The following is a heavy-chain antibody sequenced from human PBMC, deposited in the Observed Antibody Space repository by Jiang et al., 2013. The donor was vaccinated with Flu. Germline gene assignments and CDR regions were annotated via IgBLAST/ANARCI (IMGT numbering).Heavy chain of an antibody. CDR2: INPSGGST. CDR1: GYTFTSYY. J-gene: IGHJ3*02. V-gene: IGHV1-46*01. CDR3: ASNVVVTDDAFDI. D-gene: IGHD2-21*02. Sequence: SGAEVKKPGASVKVSCKASGYTFTSYYMHWVRQAPGQGLEWMGIINPSGGSTSYAQKFQGRVTMTRDTSTSTVYMELSSLRSEDTAVYYCASNVVVTDDAFDIWGQGTMVTVSS.